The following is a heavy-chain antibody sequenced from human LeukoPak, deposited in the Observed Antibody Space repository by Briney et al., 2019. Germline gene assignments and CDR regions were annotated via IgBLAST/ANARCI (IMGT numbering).Heavy chain of an antibody. Sequence: GGSLRLSCAASGFTFSTYSMNWVRQAPGKGLEWVSYITSSSSTIYYADSVRGRFTISRDNAKNSLYLQMNSLRDEDTAVYYGARENWMIGAFDIGGKGTMVTVFS. CDR2: ITSSSSTI. CDR3: ARENWMIGAFDI. V-gene: IGHV3-48*02. J-gene: IGHJ3*02. CDR1: GFTFSTYS. D-gene: IGHD1-1*01.